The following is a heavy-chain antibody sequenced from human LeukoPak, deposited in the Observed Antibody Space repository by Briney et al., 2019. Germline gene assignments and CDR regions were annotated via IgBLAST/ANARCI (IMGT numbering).Heavy chain of an antibody. J-gene: IGHJ6*03. CDR2: VDPEDGET. D-gene: IGHD4-17*01. CDR1: GYTFTDYY. Sequence: ASVKVSCKVSGYTFTDYYMHWVQQAPGKGLEWMGLVDPEDGETIYAEKFQGRVTITADTSTDTAYIERSSLSSEDTAVYYCATLTTVTNFYYYYYMDVWGKGTTVTVSS. V-gene: IGHV1-69-2*01. CDR3: ATLTTVTNFYYYYYMDV.